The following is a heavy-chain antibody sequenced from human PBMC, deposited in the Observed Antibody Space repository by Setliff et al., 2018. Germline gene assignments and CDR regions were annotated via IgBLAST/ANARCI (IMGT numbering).Heavy chain of an antibody. CDR1: GFTFSSYA. CDR2: IGTAGDT. V-gene: IGHV3-13*01. Sequence: GGSLRLSCAASGFTFSSYAMHWVRQAPGKGLEWVAVIGTAGDTYYPGSVKGQFTISRENAKNSLYLQMNSLRGEDTAVYHCTRDQDYYGMDVWGQGTTVTVSS. CDR3: TRDQDYYGMDV. J-gene: IGHJ6*02.